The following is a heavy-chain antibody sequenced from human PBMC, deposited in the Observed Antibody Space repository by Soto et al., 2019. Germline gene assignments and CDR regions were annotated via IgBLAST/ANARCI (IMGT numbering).Heavy chain of an antibody. D-gene: IGHD3-22*01. J-gene: IGHJ4*02. CDR2: ISGSGGST. Sequence: GGSLRLSCAASGFTFSSYAMSWVRQAPGKGLEWVSAISGSGGSTYYADSVKGRFTTSRDNSKNTLYLQMNSLRAEDTAVYYCAKDRYYYDSSGYYDYWGQGXLVTVSS. CDR1: GFTFSSYA. CDR3: AKDRYYYDSSGYYDY. V-gene: IGHV3-23*01.